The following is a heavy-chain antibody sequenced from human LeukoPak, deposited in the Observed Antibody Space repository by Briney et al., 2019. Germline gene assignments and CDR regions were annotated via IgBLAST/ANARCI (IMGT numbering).Heavy chain of an antibody. D-gene: IGHD3-16*02. J-gene: IGHJ4*02. CDR1: GFTFSSYS. CDR3: ARDSSTGYPDY. CDR2: ISSSSSYI. V-gene: IGHV3-21*01. Sequence: PGGSLRLSCAASGFTFSSYSMNWVRQAPGKGLEWVSSISSSSSYIYYADSAKGRFTISRDNAKNSLYLQMNSLRAEDTAVYYCARDSSTGYPDYWGQGTLVTVSS.